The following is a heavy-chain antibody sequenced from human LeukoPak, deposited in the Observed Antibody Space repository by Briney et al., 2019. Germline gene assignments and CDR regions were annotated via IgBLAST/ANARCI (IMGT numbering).Heavy chain of an antibody. Sequence: GASVKVSCRASGYTFTSYGISWERQSPGQGLEWMGWISAYNGNTKYAQKLQGRVTTTTDTSTSTAYMELRSLRSDDTAVYYCARDRGDYYGSGSYYKHFDYWGQGTLVTVSS. V-gene: IGHV1-18*01. D-gene: IGHD3-10*01. CDR1: GYTFTSYG. CDR3: ARDRGDYYGSGSYYKHFDY. J-gene: IGHJ4*02. CDR2: ISAYNGNT.